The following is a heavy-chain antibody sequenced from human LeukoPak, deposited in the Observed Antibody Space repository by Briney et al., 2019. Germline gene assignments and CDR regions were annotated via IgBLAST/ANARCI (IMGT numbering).Heavy chain of an antibody. CDR3: ATDRGWRTSGYYLYYFEY. J-gene: IGHJ4*02. CDR2: IKHDGSEK. V-gene: IGHV3-7*01. Sequence: GGSLRLSCAASGFILTNYFMSWVRQAPGKGLEWVASIKHDGSEKYYVDSVRGRFTISRDNTKNSLYLQMSSLRAEDTAVYYCATDRGWRTSGYYLYYFEYWGQGTLVTFSS. CDR1: GFILTNYF. D-gene: IGHD3-3*01.